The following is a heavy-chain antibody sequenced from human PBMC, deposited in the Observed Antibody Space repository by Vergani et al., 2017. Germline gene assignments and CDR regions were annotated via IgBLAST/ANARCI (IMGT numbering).Heavy chain of an antibody. CDR3: AREIGYQLFLYYYSVMDV. D-gene: IGHD2-2*01. CDR2: ISAYNGNT. Sequence: QVQLVQSGAEVKKPGASVKVSCKASGYTFTSYGISWVRQAPGQGLEWMGWISAYNGNTNYAQKLQGSFTMTKDTSTSTAYMELRSLRSYDTAVYYCAREIGYQLFLYYYSVMDVWGEGTTVTVSS. J-gene: IGHJ6*02. V-gene: IGHV1-18*01. CDR1: GYTFTSYG.